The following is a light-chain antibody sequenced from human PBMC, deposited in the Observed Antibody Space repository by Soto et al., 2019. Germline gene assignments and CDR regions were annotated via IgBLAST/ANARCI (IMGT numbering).Light chain of an antibody. CDR2: DVN. Sequence: QSALTQPRSVSGSPGQSVTISCTGTRSDVGGYNHVSWYQQHPGKAPKLMIYDVNKRPSGVPDRFSGSKSGNTASLTISGLQAADEADYYCCSYAGSYSWVFGGGTKVTVL. J-gene: IGLJ3*02. CDR3: CSYAGSYSWV. CDR1: RSDVGGYNH. V-gene: IGLV2-11*01.